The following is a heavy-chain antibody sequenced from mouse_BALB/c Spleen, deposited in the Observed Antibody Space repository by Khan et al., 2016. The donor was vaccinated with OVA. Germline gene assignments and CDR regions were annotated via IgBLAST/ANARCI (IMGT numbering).Heavy chain of an antibody. CDR3: ARGHYFDY. J-gene: IGHJ2*01. V-gene: IGHV1S137*01. Sequence: VQLQESGPEVVRPVVSVKISCKGSGYTFTDYAMHWVKQSHAKSLEWIGLISTNTGYTNYNQNFKGKATMTVDKSSSTAYMELARLTSEDSAIYYCARGHYFDYWGQGTTLTVSS. CDR2: ISTNTGYT. CDR1: GYTFTDYA.